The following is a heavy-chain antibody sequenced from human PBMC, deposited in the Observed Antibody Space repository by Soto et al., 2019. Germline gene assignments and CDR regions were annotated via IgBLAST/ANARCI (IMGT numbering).Heavy chain of an antibody. J-gene: IGHJ4*02. CDR1: GGSLSSGGFY. V-gene: IGHV4-31*03. D-gene: IGHD3-22*01. CDR3: ARSGLHDRSGYFYDS. Sequence: SETLSLTCTVSGGSLSSGGFYWSWIRQHPGKGLEWIGYIYYSGSTYYRPSLKSRVTISVDTSKNQFSLRLSSVTAADTAVYYCARSGLHDRSGYFYDSWGQGTLVTVSS. CDR2: IYYSGST.